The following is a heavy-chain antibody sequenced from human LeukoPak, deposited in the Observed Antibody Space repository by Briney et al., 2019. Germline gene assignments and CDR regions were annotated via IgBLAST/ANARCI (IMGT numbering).Heavy chain of an antibody. V-gene: IGHV3-30*02. Sequence: GGSLRPSSAASGFTFRSYGMHWVRQSPGKGLKGLAFIRYDVINKYYAESVKARFAIPRDNSKHTLYLQMNSLRAEDTAVYYCAKDQGSSGWYRWFDPWGQGTLVTVSS. J-gene: IGHJ5*02. CDR3: AKDQGSSGWYRWFDP. D-gene: IGHD6-19*01. CDR1: GFTFRSYG. CDR2: IRYDVINK.